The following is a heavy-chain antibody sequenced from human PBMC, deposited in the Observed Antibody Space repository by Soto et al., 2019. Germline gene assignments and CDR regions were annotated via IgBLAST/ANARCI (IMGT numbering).Heavy chain of an antibody. CDR2: IYYSGST. D-gene: IGHD6-6*01. Sequence: SETLSLTCTVSGGSISSGDYYWSWIRQPPGKGLEWIGYIYYSGSTYYNPSLKSRVTISVDTSKNQFSLKLSSVTAADTAMYYCARVGGEQLVPYYYYGMDVWGQGTTVTVSS. V-gene: IGHV4-30-4*01. CDR3: ARVGGEQLVPYYYYGMDV. J-gene: IGHJ6*02. CDR1: GGSISSGDYY.